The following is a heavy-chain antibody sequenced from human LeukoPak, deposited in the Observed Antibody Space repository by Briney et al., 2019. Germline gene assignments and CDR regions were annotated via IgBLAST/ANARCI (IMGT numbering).Heavy chain of an antibody. V-gene: IGHV4-34*01. Sequence: SETLSLTCAVYGGSFSGYYWSWIRQPPGKGLEWIGEINHSGSTNYNPSLKSRVTISVDTSKNQFSLKLSSVTAADTAVYYCARRSETMYYDFWSGYYRYFDYWGQGTLVTVSS. CDR3: ARRSETMYYDFWSGYYRYFDY. CDR2: INHSGST. CDR1: GGSFSGYY. J-gene: IGHJ4*02. D-gene: IGHD3-3*01.